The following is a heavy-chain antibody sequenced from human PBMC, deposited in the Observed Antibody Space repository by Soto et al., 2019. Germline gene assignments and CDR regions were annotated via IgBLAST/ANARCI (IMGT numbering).Heavy chain of an antibody. J-gene: IGHJ4*02. CDR3: ARDHLEWELLLDY. Sequence: GGSLRLSCAASGFTFSSYSMNWVRQAPGKGLEWVSSISSSSSYIYYADSVKGRFTISRDNAKNSLYLQMNSLRAEDTAVYYCARDHLEWELLLDYWGQGTLVTVSS. CDR2: ISSSSSYI. CDR1: GFTFSSYS. V-gene: IGHV3-21*01. D-gene: IGHD1-26*01.